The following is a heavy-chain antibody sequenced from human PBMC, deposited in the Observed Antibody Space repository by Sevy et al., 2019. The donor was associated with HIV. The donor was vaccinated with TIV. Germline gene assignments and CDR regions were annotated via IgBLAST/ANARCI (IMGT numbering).Heavy chain of an antibody. CDR3: AREDGSYQTSSWFPGWFEY. V-gene: IGHV1-46*01. CDR1: GYTFTSSY. J-gene: IGHJ4*02. Sequence: ASVKVSCKASGYTFTSSYMHWVRQAPGQGLEWMGIINPSGGTTSYAQKFQGRVTMTRDTSTSTVYMELSSLRSEDTAVYYCAREDGSYQTSSWFPGWFEYWGQGTLVTVSS. D-gene: IGHD2-2*01. CDR2: INPSGGTT.